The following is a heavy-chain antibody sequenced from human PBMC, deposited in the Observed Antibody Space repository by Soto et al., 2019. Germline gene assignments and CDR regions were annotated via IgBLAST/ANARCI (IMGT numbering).Heavy chain of an antibody. Sequence: QVQLQQWGAGLLKPSETLSLTCAVYGGSFSGYYWSWIRQPPGKGLEWIGEINHSGSTNYNPSLKSRVTISVDTSKNQCSLKLSSVTAADTAVYYCASGRRTTVTIDYWGQGTLVTVSS. V-gene: IGHV4-34*01. CDR2: INHSGST. CDR3: ASGRRTTVTIDY. CDR1: GGSFSGYY. D-gene: IGHD4-17*01. J-gene: IGHJ4*02.